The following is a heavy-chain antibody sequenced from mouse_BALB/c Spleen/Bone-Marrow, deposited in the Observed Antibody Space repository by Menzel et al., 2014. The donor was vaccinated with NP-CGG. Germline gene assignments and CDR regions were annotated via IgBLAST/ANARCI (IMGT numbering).Heavy chain of an antibody. CDR2: ICAGGST. J-gene: IGHJ1*01. Sequence: QVQLQQSGPGLVAPSQSLSITCTVSGFSLTSYGVHWVRQPPGKGLEWLGIICAGGSTNYKSALMSRLSISKDNSKSQVFLKMNSLQTDDTAMYYCARDRRDYGKAWYFDVWGAGTTVTVSS. CDR1: GFSLTSYG. CDR3: ARDRRDYGKAWYFDV. D-gene: IGHD2-1*01. V-gene: IGHV2-9*02.